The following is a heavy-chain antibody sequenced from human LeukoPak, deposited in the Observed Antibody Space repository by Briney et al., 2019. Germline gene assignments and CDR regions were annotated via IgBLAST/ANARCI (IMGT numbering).Heavy chain of an antibody. CDR1: GFTFDDDA. Sequence: PGGSLRLSCAASGFTFDDDAVQWVRQGPGKGLEWVSLISGDGDSTYYADSVKGRFTISRDNSKNSLYLQMNSLRSEDTALYYCATSSSWYFLEYWGQGTLVTVSS. CDR3: ATSSSWYFLEY. D-gene: IGHD6-13*01. J-gene: IGHJ4*02. CDR2: ISGDGDST. V-gene: IGHV3-43*02.